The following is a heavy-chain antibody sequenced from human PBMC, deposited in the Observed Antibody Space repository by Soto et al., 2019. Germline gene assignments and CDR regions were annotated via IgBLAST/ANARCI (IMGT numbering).Heavy chain of an antibody. CDR1: GGSISSGDYY. D-gene: IGHD3-22*01. J-gene: IGHJ4*02. CDR2: VYYSGST. CDR3: ARYGRSSGYYFFDY. Sequence: SETLSLTCTVSGGSISSGDYYWSWIRQPPGKGLEWIGYVYYSGSTYYNPSLKSRVTISVDTSKNQFSLKLSSVTAADTAVYYCARYGRSSGYYFFDYWGQGTLVTVSS. V-gene: IGHV4-30-4*01.